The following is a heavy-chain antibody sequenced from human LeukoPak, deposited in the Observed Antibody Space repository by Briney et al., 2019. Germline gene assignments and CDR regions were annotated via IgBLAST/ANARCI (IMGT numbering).Heavy chain of an antibody. D-gene: IGHD3-9*01. CDR2: MNPNTGNR. CDR1: GYTVSNYD. Sequence: ASVKVSCKASGYTVSNYDINWVRQAPGQGLEWMGYMNPNTGNRDYGQKFQGRLTITTDTSISTAYMELSSLRSEDTAVYYCARGVLYYDILTGYQPYYYYMDVWGKGTTVTVSS. CDR3: ARGVLYYDILTGYQPYYYYMDV. V-gene: IGHV1-8*03. J-gene: IGHJ6*03.